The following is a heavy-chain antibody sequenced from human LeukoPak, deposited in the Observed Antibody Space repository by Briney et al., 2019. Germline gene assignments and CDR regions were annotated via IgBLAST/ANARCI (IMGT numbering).Heavy chain of an antibody. CDR3: ARVFVDTAMVRFYWFDP. J-gene: IGHJ5*02. CDR2: IIPIFGTA. Sequence: SVKVSCKASGGTFSSYAISWVRQAPGQGLEWMGGIIPIFGTANYAQKFQGRVTITTDESTSTAYMELSSLRSEDTAVYYCARVFVDTAMVRFYWFDPWGQGTLVTVSS. D-gene: IGHD5-18*01. V-gene: IGHV1-69*05. CDR1: GGTFSSYA.